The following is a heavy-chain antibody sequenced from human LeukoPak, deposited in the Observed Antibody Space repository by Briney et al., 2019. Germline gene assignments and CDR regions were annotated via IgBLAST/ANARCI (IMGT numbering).Heavy chain of an antibody. CDR2: INPNSGGT. CDR3: ASAKLELRPNDAFDI. Sequence: ASVKVSCKASGYTFTGYYMHWVRQAPGQGLEWMGWINPNSGGTNYAQKFQGRVTMTRDTSISTAYMELSRLRSDDTAVYYCASAKLELRPNDAFDIWGQGTMVTVSS. CDR1: GYTFTGYY. J-gene: IGHJ3*02. D-gene: IGHD1-7*01. V-gene: IGHV1-2*02.